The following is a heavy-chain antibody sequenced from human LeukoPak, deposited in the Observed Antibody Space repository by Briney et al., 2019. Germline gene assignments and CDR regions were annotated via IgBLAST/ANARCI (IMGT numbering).Heavy chain of an antibody. CDR3: AREGDTYGYGHGQNDY. Sequence: GASVKVSCKTSGYTFTTYVFNWVRQAPGQGLEWMGWISAYNGNTNYAQNLQGRVTMTTDTSTSTAYMELSRLRSDDTAVYYCAREGDTYGYGHGQNDYWGQGTLVTVSS. CDR2: ISAYNGNT. CDR1: GYTFTTYV. V-gene: IGHV1-18*01. J-gene: IGHJ4*02. D-gene: IGHD5-18*01.